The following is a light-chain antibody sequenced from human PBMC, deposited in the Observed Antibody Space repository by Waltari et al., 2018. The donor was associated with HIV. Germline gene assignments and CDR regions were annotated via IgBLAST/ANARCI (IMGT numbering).Light chain of an antibody. CDR1: QRVLNSYKNKNN. CDR3: QQYYNSPPET. CDR2: WAS. J-gene: IGKJ2*01. V-gene: IGKV4-1*01. Sequence: DIVMIQLPHCLPVALLGGAAIHCRSSQRVLNSYKNKNNIAGYQQKPGQPSTRLIYWASTRESGVPEGSSGSRSGTDFTLTTSSLQAVDVAVDYGQQYYNSPPETFGQGTKLEIK.